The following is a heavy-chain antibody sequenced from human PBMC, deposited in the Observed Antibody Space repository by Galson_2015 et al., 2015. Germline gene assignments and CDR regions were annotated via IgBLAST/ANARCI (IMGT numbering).Heavy chain of an antibody. CDR1: GFTFSSYD. J-gene: IGHJ5*02. CDR3: ARDGLCIAAAGTWSVP. V-gene: IGHV3-30-3*01. Sequence: SLRLSCAASGFTFSSYDMHWVRQAPGKGLEWVAVISCDGGNKYYADSVKGRFTISRDNSKNTLYLQMNSLRAEDTAVYYCARDGLCIAAAGTWSVPGGQAPRSPVSS. CDR2: ISCDGGNK. D-gene: IGHD6-13*01.